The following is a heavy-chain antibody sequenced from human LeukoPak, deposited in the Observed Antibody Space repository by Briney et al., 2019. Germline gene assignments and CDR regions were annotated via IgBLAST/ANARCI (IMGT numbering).Heavy chain of an antibody. D-gene: IGHD1-26*01. V-gene: IGHV3-53*01. Sequence: GGSLRLSCAASGFTVSSNYMSWVRQAPGKGLEWVSVIYSGGSTYYADSVKGRFTISRDNSKNTLYLQMNSLRAEDTAVYYCASSVGARYYFDYWGQGTLLTVSS. CDR2: IYSGGST. CDR3: ASSVGARYYFDY. J-gene: IGHJ4*02. CDR1: GFTVSSNY.